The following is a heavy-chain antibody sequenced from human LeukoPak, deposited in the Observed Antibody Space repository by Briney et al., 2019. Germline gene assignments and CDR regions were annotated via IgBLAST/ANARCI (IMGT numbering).Heavy chain of an antibody. J-gene: IGHJ4*02. CDR2: ISYDGSNK. CDR3: AKDRGYYYDSSGYYYFDY. V-gene: IGHV3-30*18. CDR1: GFTFSSYG. Sequence: GGSLRLSCAASGFTFSSYGMHWVRQAPGKGLEWVVVISYDGSNKYYADSVKGRFTISRDNSKNTLYLQMNSLRAEDTAVYYCAKDRGYYYDSSGYYYFDYWGQGTLVTVSS. D-gene: IGHD3-22*01.